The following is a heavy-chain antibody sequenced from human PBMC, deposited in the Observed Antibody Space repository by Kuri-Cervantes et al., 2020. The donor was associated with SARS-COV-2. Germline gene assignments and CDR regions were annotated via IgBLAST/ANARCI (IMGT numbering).Heavy chain of an antibody. D-gene: IGHD1-26*01. CDR3: AREISIVGASDY. CDR2: ISGSGGST. CDR1: GFTFSSYD. V-gene: IGHV3-23*01. J-gene: IGHJ4*02. Sequence: GGSLRLSCAACGFTFSSYDMHWVRQATGKGLEWVSAISGSGGSTCYADSVKGRFTISRDNSKNSLYLQMNSLRAEDTAVYYCAREISIVGASDYWGQGTLVTVSS.